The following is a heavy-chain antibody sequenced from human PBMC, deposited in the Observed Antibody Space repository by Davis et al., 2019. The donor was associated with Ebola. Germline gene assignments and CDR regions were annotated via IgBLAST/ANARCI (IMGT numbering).Heavy chain of an antibody. V-gene: IGHV3-13*01. D-gene: IGHD3-3*01. CDR2: IGTAGDT. Sequence: GESLKISCAASGFTFSDYDMHWVRQATGKGLEWVSAIGTAGDTYYPGSVKGRFTISRENAKNSLYLQMNSLRAGDTAVYYCARAPRVGWSGYRPYYYGMDVWGQGTTVTVSS. CDR3: ARAPRVGWSGYRPYYYGMDV. CDR1: GFTFSDYD. J-gene: IGHJ6*02.